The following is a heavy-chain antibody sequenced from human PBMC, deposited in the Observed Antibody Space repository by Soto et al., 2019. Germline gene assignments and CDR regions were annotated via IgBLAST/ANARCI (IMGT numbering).Heavy chain of an antibody. CDR2: ISSSGSTI. CDR3: ARTPNRLLYYYYGMDV. Sequence: EVQLVESGGGLVQPGGSLRLSCAASGFTFSSYEMNWVRQAPGKGLEWVSYISSSGSTIYYADSVKGRFTISRDNAKNSLYLQMNSLRAEDTAVYYCARTPNRLLYYYYGMDVWGQGTTVTVSS. J-gene: IGHJ6*02. V-gene: IGHV3-48*03. D-gene: IGHD6-25*01. CDR1: GFTFSSYE.